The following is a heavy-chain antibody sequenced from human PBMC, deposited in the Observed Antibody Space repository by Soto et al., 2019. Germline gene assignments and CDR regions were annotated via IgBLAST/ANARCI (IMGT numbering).Heavy chain of an antibody. CDR1: GGTFSSYA. D-gene: IGHD6-13*01. J-gene: IGHJ4*02. CDR2: IIPIFGTA. V-gene: IGHV1-69*05. CDR3: ARDDLAAAGTKYFDY. Sequence: QVQLVQSGAEVKKPGSSVKVSCKASGGTFSSYAISWVRQAPGQGLEWMGGIIPIFGTANYAQKLQGRVTITPDESTSTAYMELSSLRSEDTAVYCCARDDLAAAGTKYFDYWGQGTLVTVSS.